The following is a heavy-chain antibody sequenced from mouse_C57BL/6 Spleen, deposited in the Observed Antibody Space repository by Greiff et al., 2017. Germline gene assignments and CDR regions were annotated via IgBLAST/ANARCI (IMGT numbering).Heavy chain of an antibody. CDR3: ARSRTGASGFAY. Sequence: VQLQESGPGLVAPSQSLSITCTASGFSLTSYAISWVRQPPGKGLEWLGVIWTGGGTNYTSPPKSRLSISTDNSKSQVCLKMNSLQTDDTARYYCARSRTGASGFAYWGQGTLVTVSA. V-gene: IGHV2-9-1*01. CDR2: IWTGGGT. D-gene: IGHD4-1*01. J-gene: IGHJ3*01. CDR1: GFSLTSYA.